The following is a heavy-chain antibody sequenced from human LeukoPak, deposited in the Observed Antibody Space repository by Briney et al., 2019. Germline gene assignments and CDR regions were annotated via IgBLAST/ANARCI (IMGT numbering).Heavy chain of an antibody. V-gene: IGHV3-33*01. CDR2: IWYDGRNK. J-gene: IGHJ3*02. CDR3: ARVNRGDAFDI. D-gene: IGHD3-16*02. Sequence: PGGSLRLSCAASGFTFSSYGMHWVRQAPGKGLXXVAVIWYDGRNKFYAXSLKGRFTISRDNSRNTLYLQMNSLRAEDTAVYYCARVNRGDAFDIWGQGTTVTVSS. CDR1: GFTFSSYG.